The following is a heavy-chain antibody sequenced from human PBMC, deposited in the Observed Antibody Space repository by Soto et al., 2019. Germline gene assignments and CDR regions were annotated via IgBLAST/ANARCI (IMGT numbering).Heavy chain of an antibody. CDR2: IYSGGST. V-gene: IGHV3-66*01. D-gene: IGHD1-26*01. CDR1: GFTVSSNY. CDR3: ARVRVGYYGMDV. Sequence: GGSLRLSCAASGFTVSSNYMSWVRQAPGKGLEWVSVIYSGGSTYYADSVKGRFTISRDNSKNTLYLQMNSLRAEDTAVYYCARVRVGYYGMDVWGQGTTVTVSS. J-gene: IGHJ6*02.